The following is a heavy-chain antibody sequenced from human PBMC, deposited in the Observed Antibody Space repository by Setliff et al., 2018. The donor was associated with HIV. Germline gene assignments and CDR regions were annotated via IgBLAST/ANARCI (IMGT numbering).Heavy chain of an antibody. CDR1: GGSISNYY. V-gene: IGHV4-59*08. J-gene: IGHJ4*02. CDR3: ARSSRGSLRDLDY. CDR2: GYYSGIT. Sequence: LSLTCTVSGGSISNYYWSWIRQPPGKGLEWIGCGYYSGITHYDPSLKSRVSISVDASKNQFSLRLNSVTVADTAVYFCARSSRGSLRDLDYWGPGTLVTVS. D-gene: IGHD2-21*02.